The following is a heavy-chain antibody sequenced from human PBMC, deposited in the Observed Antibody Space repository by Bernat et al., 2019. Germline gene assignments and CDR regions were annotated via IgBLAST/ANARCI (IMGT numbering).Heavy chain of an antibody. V-gene: IGHV1-69*01. D-gene: IGHD3-10*01. J-gene: IGHJ5*02. CDR2: IIPIFGTA. CDR1: GGTFSSYA. Sequence: QVQLVQSGAEVKKPGSSVKVSCKASGGTFSSYAISWVRQAPGQGLEWMGGIIPIFGTANYAQKFQGRVRNNAEESTSTDKMELSSVRSEDKAVYYWASAKPGVGWFDPWGQGTLVTVSS. CDR3: ASAKPGVGWFDP.